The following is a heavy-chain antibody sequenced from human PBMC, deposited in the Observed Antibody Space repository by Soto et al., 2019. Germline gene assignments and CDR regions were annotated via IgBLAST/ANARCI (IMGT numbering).Heavy chain of an antibody. V-gene: IGHV3-23*01. CDR3: ARTNAALIPRMYYYYGMDV. Sequence: GGSLRLSCAASGFTFSSYAMSWVRQAPGKGLEWVSAISGSGGSTYYADSVKGRFTISRDNSKNTLYLQMNSLRAEDTAVYYCARTNAALIPRMYYYYGMDVWGQGTTVTVSS. CDR1: GFTFSSYA. J-gene: IGHJ6*02. CDR2: ISGSGGST.